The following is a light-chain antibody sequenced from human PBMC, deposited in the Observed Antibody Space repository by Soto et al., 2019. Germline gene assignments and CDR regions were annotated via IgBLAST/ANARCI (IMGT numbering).Light chain of an antibody. J-gene: IGLJ1*01. Sequence: SALTQPRSVSASPGPSVTISCTGTSSDIGGYNYVSWYQQHPGKAPKLMIYTVTKRPSGVPDRFSGSKSDNTAYLTISGLLADDEADYYGCSYAGSSSYVSGTGTKVTVL. CDR3: CSYAGSSSYV. CDR2: TVT. CDR1: SSDIGGYNY. V-gene: IGLV2-11*01.